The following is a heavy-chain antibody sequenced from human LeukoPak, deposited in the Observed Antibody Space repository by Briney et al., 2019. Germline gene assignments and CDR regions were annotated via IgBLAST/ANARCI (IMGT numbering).Heavy chain of an antibody. CDR1: GGSFSGYY. J-gene: IGHJ4*02. CDR2: INHSGST. Sequence: KPSETLSLTCAVYGGSFSGYYWSWIRQPPGKGLEWIGEINHSGSTNYNPSLKSRVTISVDTSKNQFSLKLSSVTAAGTAVYYCARVKTPARLDYWGQGTLVTVSS. D-gene: IGHD2-21*01. V-gene: IGHV4-34*01. CDR3: ARVKTPARLDY.